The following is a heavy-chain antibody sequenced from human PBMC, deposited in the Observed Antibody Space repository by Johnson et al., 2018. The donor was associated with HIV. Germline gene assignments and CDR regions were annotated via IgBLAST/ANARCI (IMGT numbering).Heavy chain of an antibody. V-gene: IGHV3-30*19. J-gene: IGHJ3*02. CDR2: IYCDGSNK. CDR1: GFTFSNYG. CDR3: ARDRGAFDI. Sequence: QEQLVESGGGVVQPGRSLRLSCAASGFTFSNYGMHWVRQAPGKGLEWVAGIYCDGSNKYYADSVKGRFTISRDNSKNTLYLQMNSLRAEDSAVYYCARDRGAFDIWGQGTMVTVSS.